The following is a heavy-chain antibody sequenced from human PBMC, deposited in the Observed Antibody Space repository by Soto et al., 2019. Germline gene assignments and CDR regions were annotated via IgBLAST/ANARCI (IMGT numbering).Heavy chain of an antibody. Sequence: GGSLRLSCAASGCTLNIYAMGWARQAPGKGLEWVSGISGSGSSTYYADSVKGRFTISRDNSKNTLYLQMNSLRAEDTAAYYCAKDWTLWGQGTLVTVSS. J-gene: IGHJ1*01. D-gene: IGHD1-1*01. CDR2: ISGSGSST. CDR3: AKDWTL. CDR1: GCTLNIYA. V-gene: IGHV3-23*01.